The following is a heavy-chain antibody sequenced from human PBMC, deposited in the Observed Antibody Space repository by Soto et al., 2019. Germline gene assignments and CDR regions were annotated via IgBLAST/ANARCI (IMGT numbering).Heavy chain of an antibody. J-gene: IGHJ5*02. V-gene: IGHV4-31*01. CDR1: GGSXXXXGXX. CDR3: ARSIDP. Sequence: QVQLQESGPGLVKPSQTLSLTCTVSGGSXXXXGXXXXWIRQHPGKGLGWIGYIYYSGSTYYNPXLXXXXXXAVDTXXXXXPLXXSSVTAADTAVYYCARSIDPWGQGTLVTVSS. CDR2: IYYSGST.